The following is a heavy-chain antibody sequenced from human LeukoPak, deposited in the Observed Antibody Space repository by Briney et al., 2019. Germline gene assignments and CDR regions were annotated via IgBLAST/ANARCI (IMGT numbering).Heavy chain of an antibody. D-gene: IGHD2-21*02. CDR1: GFTFSNYG. J-gene: IGHJ1*01. CDR2: IWYDGRNK. V-gene: IGHV3-33*06. CDR3: AKEYEAYCGGDCYSHFQD. Sequence: PGGSLSLSCAASGFTFSNYGLHWVRQAPGKGLEWVAVIWYDGRNKYYADSVKGRFSISRDNSKNTLYLQMNSLRAEDTAVYYCAKEYEAYCGGDCYSHFQDWGQGTLVTVSS.